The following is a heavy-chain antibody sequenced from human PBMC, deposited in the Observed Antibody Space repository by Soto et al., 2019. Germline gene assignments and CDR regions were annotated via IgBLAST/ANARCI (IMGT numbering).Heavy chain of an antibody. Sequence: QVQLVQSGAEVRKPGSSVRVSCKASGGSFNRHTISWVRQAPGQGLEWMGGIITIFGTANNAQKFQGRVTIIADESTRTGYMEVSNLRSDDTAIYYCARGWGYDSTDYYYAYWRQGTLVIVSS. D-gene: IGHD3-22*01. CDR2: IITIFGTA. CDR1: GGSFNRHT. J-gene: IGHJ4*02. V-gene: IGHV1-69*01. CDR3: ARGWGYDSTDYYYAY.